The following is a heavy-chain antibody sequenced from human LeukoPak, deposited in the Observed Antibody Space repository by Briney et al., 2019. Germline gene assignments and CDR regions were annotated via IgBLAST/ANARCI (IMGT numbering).Heavy chain of an antibody. CDR2: IYYSGNT. CDR3: ARVGSTMARDYFDY. CDR1: GASINSYY. V-gene: IGHV4-59*01. Sequence: SETLSLTCTVSGASINSYYWSWIRQPPGKGLEWIAYIYYSGNTNKNSSLKSRATISVDTSKNQFSLKLSSVTAADTAVYYCARVGSTMARDYFDYWGQGTLVSVSS. D-gene: IGHD3-10*01. J-gene: IGHJ4*02.